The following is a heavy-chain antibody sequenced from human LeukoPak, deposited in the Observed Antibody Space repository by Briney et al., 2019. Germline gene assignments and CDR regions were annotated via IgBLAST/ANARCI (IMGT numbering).Heavy chain of an antibody. CDR3: AKASIGSWDPNNWFDP. CDR1: GFTFDDYT. V-gene: IGHV3-43*01. D-gene: IGHD6-13*01. J-gene: IGHJ5*02. Sequence: GGSLRLSCAASGFTFDDYTMHWVRQAPGKGLEWVSLISWDGGSTYYADSVKGRFTISRDNSKNTLYLQMNSLRAEDTAVYYCAKASIGSWDPNNWFDPWGQGTLVTVSS. CDR2: ISWDGGST.